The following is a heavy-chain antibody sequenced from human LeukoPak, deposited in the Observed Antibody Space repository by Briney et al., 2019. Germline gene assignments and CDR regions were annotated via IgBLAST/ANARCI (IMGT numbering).Heavy chain of an antibody. CDR1: GGSISSYY. J-gene: IGHJ4*02. Sequence: SETLSLTCTVSGGSISSYYWSWIRQPPGKGLEWIGYIYYSGSTNYNPSLKSRVTISVDTSKDQFSLKLSSVTAAGTAVYYCARFRPVADFDYWGQGTLVTVSS. CDR3: ARFRPVADFDY. D-gene: IGHD6-19*01. V-gene: IGHV4-59*01. CDR2: IYYSGST.